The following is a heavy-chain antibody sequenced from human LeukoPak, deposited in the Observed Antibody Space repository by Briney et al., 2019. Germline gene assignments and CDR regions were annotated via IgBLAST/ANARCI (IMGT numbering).Heavy chain of an antibody. V-gene: IGHV3-73*01. CDR3: TRRRIVVVPAAISDNWFDP. Sequence: GGSLRLSCAASGFTFSGSAMHWVRQASGKGLEWVGRIRSKANSYATAYAASVKGRFTISRDDSKNTAYLQMNSLKTEDTAVYYCTRRRIVVVPAAISDNWFDPWGQGTLVTVSS. CDR1: GFTFSGSA. D-gene: IGHD2-2*01. J-gene: IGHJ5*02. CDR2: IRSKANSYAT.